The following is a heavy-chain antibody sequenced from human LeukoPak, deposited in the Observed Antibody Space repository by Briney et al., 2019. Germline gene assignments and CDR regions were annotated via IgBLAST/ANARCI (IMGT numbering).Heavy chain of an antibody. CDR3: ARDGYFGSDSVTGAGALGDYYMDV. CDR2: IRSKANSYAT. CDR1: GFTFSGSA. V-gene: IGHV3-73*01. D-gene: IGHD3-9*01. J-gene: IGHJ6*03. Sequence: GGTLRLSCAASGFTFSGSATHWVRQASGKGLEWVGRIRSKANSYATAYAASVKGRFTISRDNSKNTLYLQMNSLRAEDTALYYCARDGYFGSDSVTGAGALGDYYMDVWGKGTTVTVSS.